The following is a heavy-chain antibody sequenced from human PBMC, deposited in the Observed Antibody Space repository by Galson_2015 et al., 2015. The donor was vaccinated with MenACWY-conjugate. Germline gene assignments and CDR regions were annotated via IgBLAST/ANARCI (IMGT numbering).Heavy chain of an antibody. CDR2: IYSGGNT. CDR3: ARDRRFSSRGVVTSSRMDV. Sequence: SLRLSCAASGFTFDDYAMHWVRQAPGKGLEWVSIIYSGGNTYYADSVKGRFTISRDNSKNTLYLQMNSLRAEDTAVYHCARDRRFSSRGVVTSSRMDVWGQGTTVTVSS. D-gene: IGHD3-10*01. V-gene: IGHV3-53*01. J-gene: IGHJ6*02. CDR1: GFTFDDYA.